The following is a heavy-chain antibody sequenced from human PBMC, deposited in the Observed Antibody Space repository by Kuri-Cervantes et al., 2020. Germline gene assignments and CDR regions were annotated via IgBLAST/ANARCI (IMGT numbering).Heavy chain of an antibody. CDR2: IYTSGST. J-gene: IGHJ6*02. CDR1: GGSISSSSYY. Sequence: LRLSCTVSGGSISSSSYYWGWIRQPAGKGLEWIGRIYTSGSTNYNPSLKSRVTISVDTSKNQFSLKLNSVTAADTAVYYCARVRVVVAATHYYYYGMDVWGQGTTVTVSS. V-gene: IGHV4-61*02. D-gene: IGHD2-15*01. CDR3: ARVRVVVAATHYYYYGMDV.